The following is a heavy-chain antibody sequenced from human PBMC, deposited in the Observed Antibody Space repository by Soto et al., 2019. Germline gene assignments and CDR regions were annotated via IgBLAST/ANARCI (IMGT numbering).Heavy chain of an antibody. CDR2: IYSGGST. CDR1: GFTVSSNY. Sequence: EVQLVETGGGLIQPGGSLRLSCAASGFTVSSNYMSWVRQAPGKGLEWVSVIYSGGSTYYADSVKGRFTISRDNSKNTLYLQMNSLRAEDTDVYYSAPDPGGYYYVDYYYRMDVWGQGTTVTVSS. V-gene: IGHV3-53*02. CDR3: APDPGGYYYVDYYYRMDV. J-gene: IGHJ6*02. D-gene: IGHD3-22*01.